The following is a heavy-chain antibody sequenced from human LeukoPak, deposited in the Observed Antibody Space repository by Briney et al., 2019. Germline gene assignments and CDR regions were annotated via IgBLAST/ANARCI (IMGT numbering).Heavy chain of an antibody. V-gene: IGHV3-9*01. Sequence: GGSLRLSCAASGFTFDDDAMHWDRQAPGKGLEWVSGISWNSGSIGYADSVKGRFTISRDNAKNSLYLQMNSLRAEDTALYYCAKDRIAAAIRGNYFDYWGQGTLVTVSS. D-gene: IGHD6-13*01. CDR2: ISWNSGSI. CDR1: GFTFDDDA. J-gene: IGHJ4*02. CDR3: AKDRIAAAIRGNYFDY.